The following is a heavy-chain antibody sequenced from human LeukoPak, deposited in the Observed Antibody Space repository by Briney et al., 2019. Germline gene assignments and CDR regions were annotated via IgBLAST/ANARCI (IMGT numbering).Heavy chain of an antibody. Sequence: GASVKVSCKASGYTFTSYGISWVRQAPGQGLEWMGWISAYNGNTNYAQKLQGRVAMTRDTSISTAYMELSSLKSDDTAVYFCARGHWSGSTCYPFDYWGQGTLVTVSS. CDR2: ISAYNGNT. V-gene: IGHV1-18*04. CDR1: GYTFTSYG. CDR3: ARGHWSGSTCYPFDY. J-gene: IGHJ4*02. D-gene: IGHD2-2*01.